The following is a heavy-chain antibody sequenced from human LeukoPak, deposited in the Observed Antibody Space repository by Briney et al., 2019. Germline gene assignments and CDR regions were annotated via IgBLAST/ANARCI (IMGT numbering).Heavy chain of an antibody. CDR2: ISGSGGST. Sequence: GGSLRLSCAASGFTFSSYGMSWVRQAPGKGLEWVSAISGSGGSTYYADSVKGRFIISRDNSKNTLYLQMNSLRAEDTAVYYCARSGLSRFGFWGQGTLVTVSS. CDR3: ARSGLSRFGF. D-gene: IGHD2/OR15-2a*01. J-gene: IGHJ4*02. V-gene: IGHV3-23*01. CDR1: GFTFSSYG.